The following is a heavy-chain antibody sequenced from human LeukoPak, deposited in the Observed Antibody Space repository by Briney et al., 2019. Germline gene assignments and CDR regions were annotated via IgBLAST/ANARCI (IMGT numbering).Heavy chain of an antibody. D-gene: IGHD4-17*01. J-gene: IGHJ4*02. CDR3: AKPPSDCGDYVSYFDY. CDR1: GFSFISYG. CDR2: ISDDGRRK. V-gene: IGHV3-30*18. Sequence: GGSLRLSCAASGFSFISYGMHWVRQAPGKGLEWVGVISDDGRRKDYADSVKGRFTISRDNSKDTLYLQMNSLRAEDTAVYYCAKPPSDCGDYVSYFDYWGQGTLVTVSS.